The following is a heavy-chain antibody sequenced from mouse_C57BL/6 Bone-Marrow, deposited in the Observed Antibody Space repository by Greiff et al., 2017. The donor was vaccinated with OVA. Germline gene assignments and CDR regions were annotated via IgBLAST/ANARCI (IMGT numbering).Heavy chain of an antibody. V-gene: IGHV3-6*01. Sequence: EVKLVESGPGLVKPSQSLSLTCSVTGYSITSGYYWNWIRQFPGNKLEWMGYISYDGSNNYNPSLKNRISITRDTSKNQFFLKLNSVTTEDTATYYCARDSHYYYGWVYFDYWGQGTTLTVSS. CDR1: GYSITSGYY. J-gene: IGHJ2*01. CDR3: ARDSHYYYGWVYFDY. D-gene: IGHD1-1*01. CDR2: ISYDGSN.